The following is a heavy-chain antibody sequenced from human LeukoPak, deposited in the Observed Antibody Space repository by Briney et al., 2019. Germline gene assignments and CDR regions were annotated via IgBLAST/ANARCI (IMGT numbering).Heavy chain of an antibody. CDR1: GYTFTGYY. V-gene: IGHV1-2*06. J-gene: IGHJ4*02. D-gene: IGHD3-10*01. Sequence: GASVKVSCKASGYTFTGYYIHWVRQTPGQGLEWMGRINPNSGGTNYAQRFQGRVTMTRDTSISTAYMELSRLRSDDTAVYYCARVFVGGSSFGESIDYWGQGTLVTVSS. CDR3: ARVFVGGSSFGESIDY. CDR2: INPNSGGT.